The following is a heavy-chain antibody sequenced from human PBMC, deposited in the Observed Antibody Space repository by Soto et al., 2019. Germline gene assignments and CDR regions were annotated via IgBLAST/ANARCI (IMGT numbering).Heavy chain of an antibody. Sequence: AGTLCLSCAASGFTFSGYSMNWVRQAPGKGLEWVSYINSSSSTIYYADSVNGRITISRDNAKNSLYLQMNSLRDEDTAVYYCARDYPTQYSGRYEYYYYYGMDVWRQGTTVTVSS. CDR2: INSSSSTI. V-gene: IGHV3-48*02. CDR1: GFTFSGYS. CDR3: ARDYPTQYSGRYEYYYYYGMDV. J-gene: IGHJ6*02. D-gene: IGHD6-19*01.